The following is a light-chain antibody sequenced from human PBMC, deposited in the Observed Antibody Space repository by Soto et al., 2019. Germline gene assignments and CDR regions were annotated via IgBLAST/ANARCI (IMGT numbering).Light chain of an antibody. J-gene: IGKJ1*01. CDR3: QQYNSYPWT. V-gene: IGKV1-5*01. CDR2: DAS. CDR1: QSISSW. Sequence: DIQMTQSPSTLSASVGDRVTITCRASQSISSWLAWDQQQPGKAPKLLIYDASSLESGVPSRFSGSGSGTEFTLNIRSLQPDDFATYYCQQYNSYPWTFGQGTKVEIK.